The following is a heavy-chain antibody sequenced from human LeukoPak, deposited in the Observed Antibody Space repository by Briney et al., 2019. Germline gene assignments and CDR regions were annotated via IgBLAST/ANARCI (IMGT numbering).Heavy chain of an antibody. V-gene: IGHV1-8*01. CDR1: GYTFTIYD. CDR2: MNPKSGNT. Sequence: GASVKVSCKASGYTFTIYDINWVRQAPGQGLELMGWMNPKSGNTGYAQKFQGRVTMTRNTSISTAYMELSSLRSEDTALYYCARGSTSNDLRGRGTLVTVSS. CDR3: ARGSTSNDL. J-gene: IGHJ2*01.